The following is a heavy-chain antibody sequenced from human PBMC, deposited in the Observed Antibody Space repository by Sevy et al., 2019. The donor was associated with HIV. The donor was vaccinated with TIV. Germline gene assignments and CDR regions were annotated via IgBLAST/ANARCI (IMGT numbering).Heavy chain of an antibody. CDR2: ISGSGGST. V-gene: IGHV3-23*01. CDR1: GFTFSSYA. J-gene: IGHJ4*02. CDR3: AKGGEKRFLEWLERRGFCFDY. Sequence: GGSLRLSCAASGFTFSSYAMSWVRQAPGKGLEWVSAISGSGGSTYYADSVKGRFTISRDNSKNTLYLQMNSLRAEDTAVYYCAKGGEKRFLEWLERRGFCFDYWGQGTLVTVSS. D-gene: IGHD3-3*01.